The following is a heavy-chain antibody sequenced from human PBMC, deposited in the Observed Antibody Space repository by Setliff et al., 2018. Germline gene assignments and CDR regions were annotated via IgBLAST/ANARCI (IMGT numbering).Heavy chain of an antibody. J-gene: IGHJ2*01. Sequence: SETLSLTCTVSGDSIDTDIWWSWVRQSPGEGLEWIGEIYLGGSPTYNPSLKSRVTISVDTSKNQSSLKLSSVTAADTAVYYCARDSPRHYDILTGYYPGWYFDLWGRGTLVTVS. D-gene: IGHD3-9*01. CDR2: IYLGGSP. CDR1: GDSIDTDIW. CDR3: ARDSPRHYDILTGYYPGWYFDL. V-gene: IGHV4-4*02.